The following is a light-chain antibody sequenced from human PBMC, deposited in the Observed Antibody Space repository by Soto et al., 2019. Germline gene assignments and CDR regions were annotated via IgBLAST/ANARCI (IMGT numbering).Light chain of an antibody. Sequence: DIVMTQSPLSLSVTPGEPASLSCRSSQSLLHRNGHNYLDWYLQKPGQSPQLLIYMGSNRASGVPVRFSGGGSGSEFTLKISRVEAEDVGVYYCMQALQTPRTFGQGTKLDIK. CDR2: MGS. CDR1: QSLLHRNGHNY. J-gene: IGKJ2*01. CDR3: MQALQTPRT. V-gene: IGKV2-28*01.